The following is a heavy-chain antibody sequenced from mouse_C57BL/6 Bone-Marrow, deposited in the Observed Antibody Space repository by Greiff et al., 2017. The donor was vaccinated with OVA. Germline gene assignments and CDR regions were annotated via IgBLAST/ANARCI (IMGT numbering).Heavy chain of an antibody. V-gene: IGHV1-26*01. Sequence: VQLQQSGPELVKPGASVKISCKASGYTFTDYYMNWVKQSHGKSLEWIGDINPNNGGTSYNQKFKGKATLTVDKSSSTAYMELRSLTSEDSAVYYCARDGYHDYWGQGTTLTVSS. D-gene: IGHD2-3*01. CDR2: INPNNGGT. CDR3: ARDGYHDY. J-gene: IGHJ2*01. CDR1: GYTFTDYY.